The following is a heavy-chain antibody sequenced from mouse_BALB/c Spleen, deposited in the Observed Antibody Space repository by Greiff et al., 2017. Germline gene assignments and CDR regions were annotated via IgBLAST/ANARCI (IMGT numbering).Heavy chain of an antibody. Sequence: VQLKESGPGLVKPSQSLSLTCTVTGYSITSDYAWNRIRQFPGNKLEWMGYISYSGSTSYNPSLKSRISITRDTSKNQFFLQLNSVTTEDTATYYCARGGSTPFAYWGQGTLVTVSA. CDR1: GYSITSDYA. J-gene: IGHJ3*01. CDR2: ISYSGST. D-gene: IGHD2-1*01. V-gene: IGHV3-2*02. CDR3: ARGGSTPFAY.